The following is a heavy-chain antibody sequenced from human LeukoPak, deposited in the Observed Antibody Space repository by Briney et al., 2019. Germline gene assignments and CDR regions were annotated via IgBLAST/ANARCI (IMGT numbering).Heavy chain of an antibody. Sequence: GGSLRLSCAASGFTFSSSQMNWVRQAPGKGLEWVSYISSSGSTIYYADSVKGRFSISRDNAQTSLYLQMNSLRAEDTAVYYCARASDPWLQLTWGQGTLVTVSS. J-gene: IGHJ5*02. V-gene: IGHV3-48*03. CDR3: ARASDPWLQLT. CDR2: ISSSGSTI. CDR1: GFTFSSSQ. D-gene: IGHD5-24*01.